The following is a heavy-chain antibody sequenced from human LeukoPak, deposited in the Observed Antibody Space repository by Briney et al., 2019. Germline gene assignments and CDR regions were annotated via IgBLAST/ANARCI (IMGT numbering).Heavy chain of an antibody. D-gene: IGHD3-10*01. CDR1: GGSIISSSYY. CDR2: IYYGGST. CDR3: AKTIRVRGDAYNWFDP. Sequence: PSETLSLTCTVSGGSIISSSYYWDWIRQPPGKGLEWIGNIYYGGSTNYNPSLKSRATMSVDTSMNQFSLKLSSVTAADTAVYYCAKTIRVRGDAYNWFDPWGQGTLVTVSS. V-gene: IGHV4-39*01. J-gene: IGHJ5*02.